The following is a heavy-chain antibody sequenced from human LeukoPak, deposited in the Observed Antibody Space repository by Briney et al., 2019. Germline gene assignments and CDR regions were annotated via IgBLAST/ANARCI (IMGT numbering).Heavy chain of an antibody. D-gene: IGHD2-2*02. V-gene: IGHV3-7*04. Sequence: GGSLRLSSSASGFTFLSFLITWVRQAPGKGLELVANIKEDGSDANYVDAVKGRFTISRDNAKDSLYLQMNSVRPEDTAVYYCARDIPYGLGCFGYWGQGTLVTVSS. CDR2: IKEDGSDA. CDR3: ARDIPYGLGCFGY. CDR1: GFTFLSFL. J-gene: IGHJ4*02.